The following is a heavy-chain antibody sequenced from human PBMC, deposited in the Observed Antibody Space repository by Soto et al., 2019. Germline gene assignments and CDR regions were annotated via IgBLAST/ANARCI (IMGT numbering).Heavy chain of an antibody. J-gene: IGHJ4*02. Sequence: SETLSLTCTVSGDSISSYYWSWIRQPPGKGLEWIGYIYYSGSTNYNPSLKSRVTISVDKSKNQFSLKLSSVTAADTAVYYCARRYGDQFDYWGQGTLVTAPQ. V-gene: IGHV4-59*01. D-gene: IGHD4-17*01. CDR1: GDSISSYY. CDR3: ARRYGDQFDY. CDR2: IYYSGST.